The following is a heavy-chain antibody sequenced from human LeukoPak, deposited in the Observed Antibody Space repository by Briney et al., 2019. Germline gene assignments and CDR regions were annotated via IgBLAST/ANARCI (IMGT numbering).Heavy chain of an antibody. J-gene: IGHJ6*03. CDR2: IYHSGST. CDR1: GVSIKNCY. Sequence: SETLSLTCTVSGVSIKNCYWSWTRQPPGKGLEWIGYIYHSGSTYYNPSLKSRVTISVDRSKNQFSLKLSSVTAADTAVYYCARGTSGSYTKDYYYYMDVWGKGTTVTVSS. CDR3: ARGTSGSYTKDYYYYMDV. V-gene: IGHV4-59*12. D-gene: IGHD1-26*01.